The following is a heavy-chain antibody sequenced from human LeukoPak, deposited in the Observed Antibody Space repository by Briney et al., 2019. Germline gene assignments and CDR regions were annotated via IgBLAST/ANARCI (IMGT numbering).Heavy chain of an antibody. CDR1: RGSISSGNYY. Sequence: SQTLSLTCTVSRGSISSGNYYWSWIRQPPGKGLEWIGEINHSGSTNYNPSLKSRVTISVDTSKNQFSLKLSSVTAADTAVYYCARHGLLLLWFGNNWFDPWGQGTLVTVSS. CDR2: INHSGST. D-gene: IGHD3-10*01. CDR3: ARHGLLLLWFGNNWFDP. V-gene: IGHV4-39*01. J-gene: IGHJ5*02.